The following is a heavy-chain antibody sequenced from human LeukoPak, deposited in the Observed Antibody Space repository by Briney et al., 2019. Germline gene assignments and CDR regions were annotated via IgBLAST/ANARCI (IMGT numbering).Heavy chain of an antibody. Sequence: GGSLRLSCAASGFTFSDYWMHWVRQAPGKRLVWVSRIRGDGTVTNYADSVKGRFTISRDNAKNTLYLQMNSLRAEDTAVYYCARDPDSSGWSSIEYWGQGTLVTVSS. CDR3: ARDPDSSGWSSIEY. D-gene: IGHD6-19*01. V-gene: IGHV3-74*01. CDR1: GFTFSDYW. CDR2: IRGDGTVT. J-gene: IGHJ4*02.